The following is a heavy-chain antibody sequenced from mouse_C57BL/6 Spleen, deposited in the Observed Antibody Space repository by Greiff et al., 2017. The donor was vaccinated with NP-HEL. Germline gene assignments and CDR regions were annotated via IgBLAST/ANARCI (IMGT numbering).Heavy chain of an antibody. D-gene: IGHD2-2*01. Sequence: QVQLQQPGAELVKPGASVKLSCKASGYTFTSYWMHWVKQRPGQGLEWIGMIHPNSGSTNYNQKFKSKSTLTVDKSSSTAYMQLSSLTSEDSAVYYCATKGYGDDRSRTEAWFAYWGQGTLVTVSA. CDR3: ATKGYGDDRSRTEAWFAY. V-gene: IGHV1-64*01. CDR2: IHPNSGST. J-gene: IGHJ3*01. CDR1: GYTFTSYW.